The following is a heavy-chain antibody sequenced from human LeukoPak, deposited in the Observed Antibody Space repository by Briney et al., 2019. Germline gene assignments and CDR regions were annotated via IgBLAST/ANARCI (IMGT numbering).Heavy chain of an antibody. CDR3: AKRGVVIRVILVGFHKEAYYFDS. J-gene: IGHJ4*02. V-gene: IGHV3-21*04. CDR1: GFTFNIYG. D-gene: IGHD3-22*01. CDR2: ITSDGLSI. Sequence: GSLRLSCAASGFTFNIYGMTWVRQAPRKGLEWVSSITSDGLSIYYADSVKGRFTISRDNAKNTLYLQMNSLRAEDTAVYFCAKRGVVIRVILVGFHKEAYYFDSWGQGALVTVSS.